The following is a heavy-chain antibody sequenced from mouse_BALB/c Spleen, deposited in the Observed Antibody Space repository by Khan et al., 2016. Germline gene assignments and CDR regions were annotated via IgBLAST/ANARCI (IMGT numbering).Heavy chain of an antibody. J-gene: IGHJ4*01. CDR1: GYSITSDYA. V-gene: IGHV3-2*02. CDR2: ISYSGST. D-gene: IGHD2-14*01. CDR3: ARCHRYDEAMDY. Sequence: DVQLQESGPGLVKPSQSLSLTCTVTGYSITSDYAWNWIRQFPGNKLEWMGYISYSGSTSYNPSLKSRISITRDTSKNQFFLQLNSVTTEDTATYYCARCHRYDEAMDYWGQGTSVTVSS.